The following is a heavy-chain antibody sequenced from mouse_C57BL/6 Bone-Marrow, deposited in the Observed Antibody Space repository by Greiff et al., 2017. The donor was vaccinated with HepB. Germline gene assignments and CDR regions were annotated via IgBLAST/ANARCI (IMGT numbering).Heavy chain of an antibody. CDR2: INPNNGGT. Sequence: EVQLQQSGPELVKPGASVKISCKASGYTFTDYYMNWVKQSHGKSLEWIGDINPNNGGTSYNQKFKGKATLTVDKSSSTAYMELRSLTSEDSAVYYCARHIGFGYLNYWGQGTTLTVSS. V-gene: IGHV1-26*01. CDR1: GYTFTDYY. CDR3: ARHIGFGYLNY. J-gene: IGHJ2*01.